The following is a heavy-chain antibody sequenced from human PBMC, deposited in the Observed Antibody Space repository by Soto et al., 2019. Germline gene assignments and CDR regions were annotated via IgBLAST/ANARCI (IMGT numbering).Heavy chain of an antibody. Sequence: GGSLRLSCEASGFIFSANYMTWIRQAPGKGLEWVSYIGGTSNVIYYADSVKGRFTISRDNSKNTLYLQMSSLRAEDTAVYYCVKDGRYCSTTSCYTSFDIWGQGTMVTVSS. CDR1: GFIFSANY. V-gene: IGHV3-11*04. CDR2: IGGTSNVI. D-gene: IGHD2-2*02. J-gene: IGHJ3*02. CDR3: VKDGRYCSTTSCYTSFDI.